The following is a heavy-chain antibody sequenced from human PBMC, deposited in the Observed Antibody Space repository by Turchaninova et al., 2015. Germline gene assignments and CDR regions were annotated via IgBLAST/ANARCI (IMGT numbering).Heavy chain of an antibody. CDR3: ARVDGATGYWYFDL. CDR2: IDPSDSYN. D-gene: IGHD5-12*01. Sequence: EVQLVQSGAEVKKPGESLRISCKGSGYSFTTYWITWVRLMPGKGLEWLGRIDPSDSYNDSSPSFPGHVPLSADKSRNTAYLQGSSRRASDTAMYYCARVDGATGYWYFDLWGRGTLVTVSS. J-gene: IGHJ2*01. CDR1: GYSFTTYW. V-gene: IGHV5-10-1*03.